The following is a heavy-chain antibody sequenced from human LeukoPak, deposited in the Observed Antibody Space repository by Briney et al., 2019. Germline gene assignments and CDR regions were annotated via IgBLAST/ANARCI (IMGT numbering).Heavy chain of an antibody. J-gene: IGHJ4*02. CDR1: GFTFSTYT. V-gene: IGHV3-21*01. CDR2: ISGRSDYI. CDR3: ARGLIARSVSPNDN. D-gene: IGHD3-10*01. Sequence: GGSLRLSCAASGFTFSTYTMNWVRQAPGKGLEWVSAISGRSDYIYYAGSVKGRFTISRDNAQNSLYLQMNSLRAEDTAIYFCARGLIARSVSPNDNWGQGTLVTVSS.